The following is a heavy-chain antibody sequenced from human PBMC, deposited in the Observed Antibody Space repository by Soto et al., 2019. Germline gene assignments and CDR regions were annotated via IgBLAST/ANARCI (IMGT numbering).Heavy chain of an antibody. CDR1: GFTFSSYG. CDR2: ISYDGSNK. V-gene: IGHV3-30*18. D-gene: IGHD5-18*01. J-gene: IGHJ2*01. CDR3: AKDPAMTTNWYFDL. Sequence: ESGGGVVPPGRSLRLSCAASGFTFSSYGMHWVRQAPGKGLEWVAVISYDGSNKYYADSVKGRFTISRDNSKNTLYLQMNSLRAEDTAVYYCAKDPAMTTNWYFDLWGRGTLVTVSS.